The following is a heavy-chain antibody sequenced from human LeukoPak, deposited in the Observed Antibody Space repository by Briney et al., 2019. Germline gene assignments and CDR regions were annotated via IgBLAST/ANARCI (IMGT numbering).Heavy chain of an antibody. D-gene: IGHD3-9*01. J-gene: IGHJ4*02. CDR3: ARMGFDSYYFDY. Sequence: GGSLRLSCAASGFTVSSNYMSWVRQAPGKGLEWVSVIYSGGSTYYADSVKGGFTISRDNSKNTLYLQMNSLRAEDTAVYYCARMGFDSYYFDYWGQGTLVTVSS. V-gene: IGHV3-66*01. CDR2: IYSGGST. CDR1: GFTVSSNY.